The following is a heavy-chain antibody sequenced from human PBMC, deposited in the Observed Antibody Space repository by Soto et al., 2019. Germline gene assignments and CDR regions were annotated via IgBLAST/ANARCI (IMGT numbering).Heavy chain of an antibody. V-gene: IGHV3-30*18. D-gene: IGHD6-19*01. CDR1: GFTFSSYG. CDR2: ISYDGSNK. Sequence: GGSLRLSCAASGFTFSSYGMHWVRQAPGKGLEWVAVISYDGSNKYYADSVKGRFTISRDNSKNTLYLQMNSLRAEDTAVYFCAKDRYSICWYWSLGSAPPLYYYYGMDVWGQGTTVTVSS. J-gene: IGHJ6*02. CDR3: AKDRYSICWYWSLGSAPPLYYYYGMDV.